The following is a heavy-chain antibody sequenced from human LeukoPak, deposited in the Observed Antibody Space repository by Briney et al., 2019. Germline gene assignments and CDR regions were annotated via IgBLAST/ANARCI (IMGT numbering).Heavy chain of an antibody. CDR3: ARVGAYRYGSSTSYYFDY. J-gene: IGHJ4*02. CDR1: VYTYTPYY. D-gene: IGHD2-2*01. V-gene: IGHV1-2*02. Sequence: SVTDTLLGTVYTYTPYYKHWVRPAPGQGLEWRGWINPNSGVTDYAQKFQGRVTMTRDTSISTAYMELSSLQSDDTAVYYCARVGAYRYGSSTSYYFDYWGQGTLVTVSS. CDR2: INPNSGVT.